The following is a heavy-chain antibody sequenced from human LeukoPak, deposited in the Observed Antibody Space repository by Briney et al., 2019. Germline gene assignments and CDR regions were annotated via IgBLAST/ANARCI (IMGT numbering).Heavy chain of an antibody. CDR1: GYTFTSYG. D-gene: IGHD6-13*01. Sequence: ASVKVSCKASGYTFTSYGISWVRQAPGQGLEWMGWISAYNGNTNYAQKLQGRVTMTTDTSTSTAYMELRSLRSDDTAVYYCARVAEGIAAAGAYYFDYWGQGTLVTVSS. V-gene: IGHV1-18*01. CDR2: ISAYNGNT. J-gene: IGHJ4*02. CDR3: ARVAEGIAAAGAYYFDY.